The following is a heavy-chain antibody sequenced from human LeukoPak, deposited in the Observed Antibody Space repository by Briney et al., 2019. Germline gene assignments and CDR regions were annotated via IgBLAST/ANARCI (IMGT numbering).Heavy chain of an antibody. Sequence: GESLMISCKGSGYSFTSYWIGWVRQMPGKGLEWMGIIYPGDSDTRYSPSFQGQVTISADKSISTAYLQWSSLKASDTAMYYCARRLFRDGYNYDAFDIWGQGTMVTVSS. CDR2: IYPGDSDT. CDR1: GYSFTSYW. J-gene: IGHJ3*02. CDR3: ARRLFRDGYNYDAFDI. D-gene: IGHD5-24*01. V-gene: IGHV5-51*01.